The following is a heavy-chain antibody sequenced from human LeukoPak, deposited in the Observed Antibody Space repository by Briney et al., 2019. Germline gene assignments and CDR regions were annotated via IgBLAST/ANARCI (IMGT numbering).Heavy chain of an antibody. CDR1: GDSVSINNAT. CDR3: VRDRAVAGTINWLDP. J-gene: IGHJ5*02. D-gene: IGHD6-19*01. V-gene: IGHV6-1*01. CDR2: TYYRSKWYN. Sequence: SQTLSLTCAISGDSVSINNATWNWIRQSPSRGLEWLGRTYYRSKWYNDYALSVKSRITVNPDTSNNQFSLHLNSVTPEDTAVYYCVRDRAVAGTINWLDPWGQGTLVTVSS.